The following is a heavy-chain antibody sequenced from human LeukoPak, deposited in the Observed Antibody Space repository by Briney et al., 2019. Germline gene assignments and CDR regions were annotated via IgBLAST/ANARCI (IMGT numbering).Heavy chain of an antibody. V-gene: IGHV3-21*01. CDR3: ARDPGSEEDY. J-gene: IGHJ4*02. CDR2: ISSSSSYI. D-gene: IGHD2-15*01. Sequence: GGSLRLSCAASGFTFSSYSVNWVRQAPGKGLEWVSSISSSSSYIYYADSVKGRFTISRDNAKNSLYLQMNSLRAEDTAVYYCARDPGSEEDYWGQGTLVTVSS. CDR1: GFTFSSYS.